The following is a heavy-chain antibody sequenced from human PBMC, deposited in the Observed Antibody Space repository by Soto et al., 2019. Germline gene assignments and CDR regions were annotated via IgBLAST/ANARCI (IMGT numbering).Heavy chain of an antibody. D-gene: IGHD3-22*01. V-gene: IGHV3-13*04. CDR1: GFTFSSYD. CDR3: ARAIGPTLFDY. J-gene: IGHJ4*02. Sequence: GGSLRLSCSASGFTFSSYDMHWVRQGPGKGLEWVSAIGTAGDTNYAGSVKGRFTISRENAKNSLYLQMNSLRAGDTAIYFCARAIGPTLFDYWGQGTQVTVSS. CDR2: IGTAGDT.